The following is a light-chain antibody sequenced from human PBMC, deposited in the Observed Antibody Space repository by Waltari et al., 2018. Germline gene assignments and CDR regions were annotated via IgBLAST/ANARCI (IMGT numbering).Light chain of an antibody. Sequence: DIQTTQSPSPLSASVADKVTITCRASQNIDYFLAWFQPRPGKPPRVLIYRAGSLESGVPLRFSGSGSGTEFTLTITNLQPDDFATYYCQQYKNYPVTFGQGTKLEIK. CDR1: QNIDYF. V-gene: IGKV1-5*03. J-gene: IGKJ2*01. CDR2: RAG. CDR3: QQYKNYPVT.